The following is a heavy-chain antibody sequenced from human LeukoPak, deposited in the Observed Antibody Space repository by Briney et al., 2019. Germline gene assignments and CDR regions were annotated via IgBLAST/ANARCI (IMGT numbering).Heavy chain of an antibody. D-gene: IGHD3-9*01. CDR3: ARGDDYDILTGYANLFDY. V-gene: IGHV3-21*01. CDR1: GFTFSSYS. CDR2: ISSSSSYI. J-gene: IGHJ4*02. Sequence: PGGSLRLSCAASGFTFSSYSMNWVRQAPGKGLEGVSSISSSSSYIYYADSVKGRFTISRDKAKNSLYLQMNSLRAEDTAVYYCARGDDYDILTGYANLFDYWGQGTLVTVSS.